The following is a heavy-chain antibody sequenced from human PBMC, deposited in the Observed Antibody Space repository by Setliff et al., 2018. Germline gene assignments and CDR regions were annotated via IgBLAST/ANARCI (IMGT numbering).Heavy chain of an antibody. CDR2: IIPIFGTT. D-gene: IGHD1-26*01. Sequence: SVKVSCKASGGAFSNYGITWVRQAPGQGLEWMGGIIPIFGTTTYAQKFQGRVTITADESTSTAYMELRSLRPDDTAVYYCVRDLGQWALDFWGQGTLVTVSS. J-gene: IGHJ4*02. CDR3: VRDLGQWALDF. CDR1: GGAFSNYG. V-gene: IGHV1-69*13.